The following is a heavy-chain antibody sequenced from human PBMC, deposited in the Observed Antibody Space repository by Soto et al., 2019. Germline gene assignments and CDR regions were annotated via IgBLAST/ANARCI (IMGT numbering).Heavy chain of an antibody. D-gene: IGHD3-22*01. V-gene: IGHV3-33*08. CDR2: IWYDGSNK. CDR1: GFTFSNYI. CDR3: ARERGYYDSSGPGYY. Sequence: PGGSLRLSCAASGFTFSNYILHWVRQAPGKGLEWVAVIWYDGSNKYYADSVKGRFTISRDNSKNTLYLQMNSLRAEDTAVYYCARERGYYDSSGPGYYWGQGTLVTVSS. J-gene: IGHJ4*02.